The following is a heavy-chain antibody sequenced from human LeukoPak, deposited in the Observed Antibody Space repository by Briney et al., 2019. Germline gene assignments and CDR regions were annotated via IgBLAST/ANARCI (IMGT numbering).Heavy chain of an antibody. D-gene: IGHD6-13*01. CDR3: ARANTPFIAAAVLN. CDR1: GFTFSSYA. V-gene: IGHV3-21*01. J-gene: IGHJ4*02. CDR2: ISSSSSYI. Sequence: PGGSLRLSCAASGFTFSSYAMSWVRQAPGNGLEWVSSISSSSSYIYYADSVKGRFTISRDNAKNSLYLQMNSLRAEDTAVYYCARANTPFIAAAVLNWGQGTLVTVSS.